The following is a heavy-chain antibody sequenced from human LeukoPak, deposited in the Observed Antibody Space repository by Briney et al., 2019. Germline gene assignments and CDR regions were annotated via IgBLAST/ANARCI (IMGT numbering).Heavy chain of an antibody. Sequence: GGSLRLSCAASGFTFGPYTMNWVRQAPGKGLEWVSYISSSSDTIYYADSVKGRFTISRDNAKNSLYLQMNSLRAEDTAVYYCARDLYYYGSGSFFDYWGQGTLVTVSS. J-gene: IGHJ4*02. CDR3: ARDLYYYGSGSFFDY. CDR2: ISSSSDTI. CDR1: GFTFGPYT. D-gene: IGHD3-10*01. V-gene: IGHV3-48*04.